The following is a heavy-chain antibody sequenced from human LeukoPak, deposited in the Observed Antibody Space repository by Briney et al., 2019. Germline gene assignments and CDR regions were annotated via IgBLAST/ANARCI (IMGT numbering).Heavy chain of an antibody. CDR2: INPNDGDT. D-gene: IGHD2-2*01. Sequence: ASVKVSCKASGYTFTDYYMHWVRQAPGQGFEWMGWINPNDGDTNYAQKFQGRVTMSRDTSISTAHMEVSRLRSDDTAVYYCARANFLYCSSSTCLFDYWGQGTLVTVSS. J-gene: IGHJ4*02. V-gene: IGHV1-2*02. CDR3: ARANFLYCSSSTCLFDY. CDR1: GYTFTDYY.